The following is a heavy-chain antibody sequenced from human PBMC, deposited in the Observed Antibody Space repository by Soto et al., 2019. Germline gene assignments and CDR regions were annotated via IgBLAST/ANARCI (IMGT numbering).Heavy chain of an antibody. CDR2: IYYSGST. Sequence: PSETLSLTCTVSGGSISSGDYYWSWIRQPPGKGLEWIGYIYYSGSTYYNPSLKSRVTISVDTSKNQFSLKLSSVTAADTAVYYCAREPYYDFWSGYYRAPYYYYGMDVWGQGTTVTVSS. D-gene: IGHD3-3*01. CDR3: AREPYYDFWSGYYRAPYYYYGMDV. CDR1: GGSISSGDYY. J-gene: IGHJ6*02. V-gene: IGHV4-30-4*01.